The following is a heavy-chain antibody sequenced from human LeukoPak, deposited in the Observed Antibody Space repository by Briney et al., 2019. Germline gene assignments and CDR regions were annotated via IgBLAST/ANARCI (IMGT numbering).Heavy chain of an antibody. CDR2: ISGRGDTS. V-gene: IGHV3-23*01. CDR1: GFAFNTYA. D-gene: IGHD3-9*01. J-gene: IGHJ4*02. CDR3: ARDPGYAIYYFDY. Sequence: GGSLRLSCAASGFAFNTYAMNWVRQAPGKGLVWVSTISGRGDTSYFPDSVKGRFSISRDNSKNTLFLQMNNLRAEDTALYYCARDPGYAIYYFDYWGQGTLVTVSS.